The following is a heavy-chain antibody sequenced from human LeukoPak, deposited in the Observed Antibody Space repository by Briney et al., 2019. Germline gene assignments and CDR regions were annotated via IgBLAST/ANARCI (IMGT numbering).Heavy chain of an antibody. D-gene: IGHD5-24*01. CDR3: ARKRDGAYDFDY. CDR1: GFTFSSYL. V-gene: IGHV3-74*01. Sequence: GGSLRLSCAASGFTFSSYLMHWVRQAPGKGLVWVSRIKTDGSSTSYADSVKGRFTISRDNAKNTLYLQMNSLRAEDTAVYYCARKRDGAYDFDYWRQGTLVTVSS. J-gene: IGHJ4*02. CDR2: IKTDGSST.